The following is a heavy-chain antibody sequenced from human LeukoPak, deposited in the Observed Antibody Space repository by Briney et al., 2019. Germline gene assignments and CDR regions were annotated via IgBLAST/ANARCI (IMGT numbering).Heavy chain of an antibody. Sequence: ASVKVSCKTSEHIFTIYHIHWVRQAPGQGLEWMAWINPDTGVTKYAQDLQGRVTVARDTSLTTTYMELSTLPSDDTAVYYCALVTSGNWWFDPWGPGTLVTVSS. CDR3: ALVTSGNWWFDP. CDR2: INPDTGVT. D-gene: IGHD2-21*02. CDR1: EHIFTIYH. V-gene: IGHV1-2*02. J-gene: IGHJ5*02.